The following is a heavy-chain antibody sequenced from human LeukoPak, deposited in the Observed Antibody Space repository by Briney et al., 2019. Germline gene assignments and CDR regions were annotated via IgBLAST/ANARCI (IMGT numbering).Heavy chain of an antibody. CDR1: GYTLTELS. J-gene: IGHJ4*02. D-gene: IGHD1-26*01. CDR2: FDPEDGET. V-gene: IGHV1-24*01. Sequence: ASVKVSFKVSGYTLTELSMHWVRQAPGKGGEWMGGFDPEDGETIYAQQFQGRVTMTEDTSTDTAYMELSSLRSEDTAVYYCATFVGAMPDYWGQGTLVTVSS. CDR3: ATFVGAMPDY.